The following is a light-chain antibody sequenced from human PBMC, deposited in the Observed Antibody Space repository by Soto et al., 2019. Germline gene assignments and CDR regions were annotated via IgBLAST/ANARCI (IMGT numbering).Light chain of an antibody. J-gene: IGKJ2*01. Sequence: DIQMTQSPSTLSASVGDRVTITCRASQSISNYLAWYQQKPGIAPKLLIYDASSLVSGVPSRFSGSGSGTEFTLTISSLQPDDFATYYCQQYSGSPYTFGQGTKLEI. V-gene: IGKV1-5*01. CDR3: QQYSGSPYT. CDR2: DAS. CDR1: QSISNY.